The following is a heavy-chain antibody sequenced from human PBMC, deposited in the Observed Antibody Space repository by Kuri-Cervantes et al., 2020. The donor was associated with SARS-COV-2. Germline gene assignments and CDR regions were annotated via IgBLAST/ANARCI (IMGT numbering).Heavy chain of an antibody. V-gene: IGHV4-4*02. J-gene: IGHJ4*02. Sequence: SETLSLTCAVSGGSISSSNWWIWVRQPPGKGLEWIGEIYHSGSTNYNPPLKSRVTISVDKSKNQFSLKLSSVTAADTAVYYCARTMVRLYFDYWGQGTLVTVSS. CDR2: IYHSGST. CDR3: ARTMVRLYFDY. CDR1: GGSISSSNW. D-gene: IGHD3-10*01.